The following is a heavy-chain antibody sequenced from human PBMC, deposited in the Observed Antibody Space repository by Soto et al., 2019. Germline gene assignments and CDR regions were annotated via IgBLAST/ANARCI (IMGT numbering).Heavy chain of an antibody. CDR1: GGTFSSYA. CDR2: IIPIFGTA. CDR3: ARDVGYCSSTSCYIHYYYGMDV. V-gene: IGHV1-69*05. J-gene: IGHJ6*04. D-gene: IGHD2-2*02. Sequence: GASVKVSCKASGGTFSSYAISWVRQAPGQGLEWMGGIIPIFGTANYAQKFQGRVTITTDKSTSTAYMELRSLRSEDTAVYYCARDVGYCSSTSCYIHYYYGMDVWGKGTTVTVSS.